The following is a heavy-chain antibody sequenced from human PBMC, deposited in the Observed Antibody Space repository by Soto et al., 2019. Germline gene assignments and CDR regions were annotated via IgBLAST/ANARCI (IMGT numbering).Heavy chain of an antibody. Sequence: PGESLKISCRGSGYSFTSYWIGWVRQMPGKGLEWIGIIYPGDSDTRYSPSFQGQVTISADKSISTAYLQWSSLKASDTAMYYCARLARGAVAAPGYFEYWGQGTLVTVSS. D-gene: IGHD6-19*01. CDR2: IYPGDSDT. CDR1: GYSFTSYW. J-gene: IGHJ4*02. V-gene: IGHV5-51*01. CDR3: ARLARGAVAAPGYFEY.